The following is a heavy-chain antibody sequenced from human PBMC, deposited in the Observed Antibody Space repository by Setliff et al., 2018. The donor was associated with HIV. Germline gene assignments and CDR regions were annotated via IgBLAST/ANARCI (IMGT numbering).Heavy chain of an antibody. CDR2: ITSSGSIT. V-gene: IGHV3-48*03. J-gene: IGHJ3*01. Sequence: PGGSLRLSCTASGLTISNFDMNWVRQAPGKGLEWVSYITSSGSITYYADSVKGRFTISRDNSRSTIYVQMNSLRAEDTAVYFCARDLTTIVTRKVFDIWGQGTKVTVSS. CDR3: ARDLTTIVTRKVFDI. D-gene: IGHD4-17*01. CDR1: GLTISNFD.